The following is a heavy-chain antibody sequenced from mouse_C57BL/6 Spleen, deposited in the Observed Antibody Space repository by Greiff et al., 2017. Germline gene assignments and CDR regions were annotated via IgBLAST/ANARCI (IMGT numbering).Heavy chain of an antibody. CDR3: ARGDCSSNYAMDY. J-gene: IGHJ4*01. CDR2: IYPGDGDT. D-gene: IGHD6-1*01. CDR1: GYAFSSSW. V-gene: IGHV1-82*01. Sequence: QVHVKQSGPELVKPGASVKMSCKASGYAFSSSWMNWVKQRPGQGLEWIGRIYPGDGDTNYNGKFKGKATLTADKSSSTAYMQLSSLTSEDSAVYVCARGDCSSNYAMDYWGQGTAVTVSA.